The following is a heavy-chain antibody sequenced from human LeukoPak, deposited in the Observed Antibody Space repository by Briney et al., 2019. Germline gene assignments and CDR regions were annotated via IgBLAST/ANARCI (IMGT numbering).Heavy chain of an antibody. V-gene: IGHV3-23*01. D-gene: IGHD4/OR15-4a*01. CDR3: AKDASPYSNYAGRWFDS. J-gene: IGHJ5*01. CDR1: GFTFRTYI. Sequence: GGSLRLSCTASGFTFRTYIMAWVRQVPGKGLEWISAISGDAITTYYAVPVKDRFTISRDNFRNTLSLQMDSRRADDSAVYYCAKDASPYSNYAGRWFDSWGQGTLLTVSS. CDR2: ISGDAITT.